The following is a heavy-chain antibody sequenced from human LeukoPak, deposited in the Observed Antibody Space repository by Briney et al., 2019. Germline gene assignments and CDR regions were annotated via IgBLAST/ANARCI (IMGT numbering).Heavy chain of an antibody. CDR1: GFTFSGYA. D-gene: IGHD3-22*01. V-gene: IGHV3-23*01. Sequence: GGSLRLSCAASGFTFSGYAMSWVRQAPGKGLEWVSAISGSGGSTYYADSVKGRFTISKDNSKNTLYLQMSSLRAEDTAVYYCAKGHDSSGYYVSDAFDIWGQGTMVTVSS. J-gene: IGHJ3*02. CDR2: ISGSGGST. CDR3: AKGHDSSGYYVSDAFDI.